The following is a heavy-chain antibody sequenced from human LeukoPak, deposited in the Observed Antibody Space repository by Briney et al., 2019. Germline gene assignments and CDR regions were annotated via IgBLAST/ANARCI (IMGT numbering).Heavy chain of an antibody. CDR3: ASSGATIWEFDY. D-gene: IGHD5-12*01. J-gene: IGHJ4*02. V-gene: IGHV3-53*01. Sequence: GGSLRLSCVASGFTVSSNYMNWVRQAPGKGLEWVSVIYSGGSTYYADSVKGRFTVSRDNSKNTLYLQMNSLRAEDTAVYYCASSGATIWEFDYWGQGTLVTVSS. CDR1: GFTVSSNY. CDR2: IYSGGST.